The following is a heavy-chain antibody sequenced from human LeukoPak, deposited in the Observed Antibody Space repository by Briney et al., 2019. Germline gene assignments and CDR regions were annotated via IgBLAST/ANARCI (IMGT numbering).Heavy chain of an antibody. D-gene: IGHD2-2*01. CDR3: ARVPTSSHYPHFYYMDV. CDR1: GFRFSEYD. J-gene: IGHJ6*03. CDR2: ISGSGRSV. Sequence: GSLRLSCEAPGFRFSEYDTSWIRQAPRQGLEWVAYISGSGRSVFHADSVQGPFTVSRDNAKNSLSLQMNSLRVEDRALYFCARVPTSSHYPHFYYMDVWGKGIMVIVSS. V-gene: IGHV3-11*01.